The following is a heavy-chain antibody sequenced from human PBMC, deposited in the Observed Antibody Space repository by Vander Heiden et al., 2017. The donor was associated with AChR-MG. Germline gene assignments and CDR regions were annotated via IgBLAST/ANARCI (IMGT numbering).Heavy chain of an antibody. V-gene: IGHV2-5*02. CDR3: AHTPRRKFDF. Sequence: QTTLKESGPPLVIPPQTLTLTCTLSGFPLSTTGVGVGWLRQPPGTSLQWPASISWDDDKRYSPSLETRLTISKDTSKNQVVLKMTNMDRVDTATYYCAHTPRRKFDFWGQGTLVSVSS. CDR1: GFPLSTTGVG. J-gene: IGHJ4*02. D-gene: IGHD6-6*01. CDR2: ISWDDDK.